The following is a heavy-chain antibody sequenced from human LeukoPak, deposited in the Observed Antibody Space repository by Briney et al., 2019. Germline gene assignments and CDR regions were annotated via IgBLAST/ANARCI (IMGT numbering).Heavy chain of an antibody. CDR1: GGSISSYY. CDR2: IYYSGST. J-gene: IGHJ4*02. D-gene: IGHD5-12*01. Sequence: SETLSLTCTVSGGSISSYYWSWIRQPPGKGLEWIGYIYYSGSTNYNPSLKSRVTISVDTSKNQFSLKLSSVTAADTAMYYCARAGYGDYGGGYDYWGQGTLVTVSS. V-gene: IGHV4-59*12. CDR3: ARAGYGDYGGGYDY.